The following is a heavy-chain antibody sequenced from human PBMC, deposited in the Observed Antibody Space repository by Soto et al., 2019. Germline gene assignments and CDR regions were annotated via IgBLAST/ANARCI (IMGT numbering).Heavy chain of an antibody. V-gene: IGHV1-18*01. J-gene: IGHJ5*02. CDR3: ARDSARDIVLVPAAMRWFDP. D-gene: IGHD2-2*01. CDR1: GYTFTSYG. Sequence: ASVKVSCKASGYTFTSYGISWVRQAPGQGLEWMGRISAYNGNTNYAQKLQGRDNMTTDTSTSTAYMELRSLRSDDTAVYYCARDSARDIVLVPAAMRWFDPWG. CDR2: ISAYNGNT.